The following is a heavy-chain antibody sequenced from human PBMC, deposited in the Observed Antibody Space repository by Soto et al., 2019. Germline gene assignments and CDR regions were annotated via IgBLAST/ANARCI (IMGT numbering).Heavy chain of an antibody. J-gene: IGHJ5*02. Sequence: QVQLVQSGAEVKKPGASVKVSCKVSGYTLNEVAMHWARQAPGKGLEWLGGLDPDEAETIYAQHFQGRATMTEDTSTDTVYMELSSLRSEDTALYFCTTYHGDYNFDHWGQGTLVTVSS. CDR3: TTYHGDYNFDH. D-gene: IGHD4-17*01. CDR1: GYTLNEVA. CDR2: LDPDEAET. V-gene: IGHV1-24*01.